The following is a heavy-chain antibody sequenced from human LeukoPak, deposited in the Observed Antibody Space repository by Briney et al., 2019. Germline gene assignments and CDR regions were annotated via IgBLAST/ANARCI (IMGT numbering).Heavy chain of an antibody. CDR3: ATLPGIAASGTGPPGNYGMDV. CDR1: GFTFTFYS. J-gene: IGHJ6*02. CDR2: ISSSSTYI. Sequence: PGGSLRLSCAASGFTFTFYSMNWVRQAPEKGLEWVSSISSSSTYIYYADSVKGRFTISRDNAKNSLFLQMNSLRAEDTAVYYCATLPGIAASGTGPPGNYGMDVWGQGTTVTVSS. D-gene: IGHD6-13*01. V-gene: IGHV3-21*01.